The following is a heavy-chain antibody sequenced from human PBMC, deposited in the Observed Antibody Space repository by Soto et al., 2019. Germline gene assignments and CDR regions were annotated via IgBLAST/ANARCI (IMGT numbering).Heavy chain of an antibody. V-gene: IGHV5-51*01. CDR1: GYSFTSYW. Sequence: GESLKISCKGSGYSFTSYWIGRVRQMTGKGLEWMGIIYPGDSVTRYSPAFQGQVTVPANQSISTAYLQWSRLKASDTAMYYCARHISPITIFGVVITRPSYYCYYGMDVWGQGTTVTVSS. CDR3: ARHISPITIFGVVITRPSYYCYYGMDV. J-gene: IGHJ6*02. D-gene: IGHD3-3*01. CDR2: IYPGDSVT.